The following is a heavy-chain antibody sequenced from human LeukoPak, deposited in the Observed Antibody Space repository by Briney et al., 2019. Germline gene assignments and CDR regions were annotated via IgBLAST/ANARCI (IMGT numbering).Heavy chain of an antibody. CDR2: INPNSGGT. CDR3: ARVYGSEGSMYNWFDP. J-gene: IGHJ5*02. Sequence: ASVKVSCKASGYTFTGYYMHWVRQAPGQGLDWMGWINPNSGGTNYAQKFQGRVTMTRDTSISTAYMELSRLRSDDTAVYYCARVYGSEGSMYNWFDPWGQGTLVTVSS. D-gene: IGHD3-10*01. CDR1: GYTFTGYY. V-gene: IGHV1-2*02.